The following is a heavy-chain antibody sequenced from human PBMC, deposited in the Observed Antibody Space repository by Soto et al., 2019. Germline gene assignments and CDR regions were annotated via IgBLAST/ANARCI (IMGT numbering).Heavy chain of an antibody. CDR2: ISGNGADT. CDR1: GFTFGDYA. Sequence: VESLRLAYGASGFTFGDYAMSWVRQAPGKGVEWVSAISGNGADTSYADSVRGRFTISRDNPRDTLYLPMNSLRAEDTAVYYCAKVQSSGYFQNPFDYWGERTLEIDSS. CDR3: AKVQSSGYFQNPFDY. D-gene: IGHD3-22*01. J-gene: IGHJ4*02. V-gene: IGHV3-23*01.